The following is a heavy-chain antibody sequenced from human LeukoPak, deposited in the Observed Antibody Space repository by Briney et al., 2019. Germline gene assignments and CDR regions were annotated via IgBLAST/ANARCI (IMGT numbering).Heavy chain of an antibody. Sequence: GASVKVSCKASGYTFTGYYMHWVRQAPGQGLEWMGWINPNSGGTNYAQKCQGRVTMTRDTSISTAYMELSRLRSDDTAVYYCARDRGYSGYEQLEFDYWGQGTLVTVSS. CDR1: GYTFTGYY. CDR3: ARDRGYSGYEQLEFDY. V-gene: IGHV1-2*02. CDR2: INPNSGGT. J-gene: IGHJ4*02. D-gene: IGHD5-12*01.